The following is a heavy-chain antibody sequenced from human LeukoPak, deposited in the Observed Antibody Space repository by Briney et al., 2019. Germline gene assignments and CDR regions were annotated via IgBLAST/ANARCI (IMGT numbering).Heavy chain of an antibody. CDR1: GGSISSYY. Sequence: SETLSLTCTVSGGSISSYYWSWIRQPPGKGREWIGYIYYSGSTNYNPSLKSRVTISVDTSKNQFSLKLSSVTAADTAVYYCARTTINWYFDLWGRGTLVTVSS. J-gene: IGHJ2*01. V-gene: IGHV4-59*01. CDR2: IYYSGST. D-gene: IGHD1-1*01. CDR3: ARTTINWYFDL.